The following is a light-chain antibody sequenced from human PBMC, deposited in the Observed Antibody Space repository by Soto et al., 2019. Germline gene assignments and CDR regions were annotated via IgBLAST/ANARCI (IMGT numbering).Light chain of an antibody. V-gene: IGKV3-11*01. CDR2: DAS. CDR3: QQRSRT. J-gene: IGKJ4*01. CDR1: QSVSSY. Sequence: EIVLTQSPATLSLSPGERATLSCRASQSVSSYLAWYQQKPGQAPRLLIYDASNRATGIPARFSGSGSGTDFTLTISSLEPEAFAVYYCQQRSRTFGGGTKVEI.